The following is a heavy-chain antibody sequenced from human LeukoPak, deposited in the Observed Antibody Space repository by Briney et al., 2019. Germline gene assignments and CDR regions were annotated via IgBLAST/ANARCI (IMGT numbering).Heavy chain of an antibody. CDR3: VRSLFDRLMRD. D-gene: IGHD2-8*01. J-gene: IGHJ4*02. V-gene: IGHV3-48*04. Sequence: GGSLRLSCAASGFIFTTYGMNWVRRAPGKGLEWVAYISRDSATTYYADSVKGRFSISRDNAKNSLFLQMNSLRAEDTAVYYCVRSLFDRLMRDWGQGTLVTVSS. CDR2: ISRDSATT. CDR1: GFIFTTYG.